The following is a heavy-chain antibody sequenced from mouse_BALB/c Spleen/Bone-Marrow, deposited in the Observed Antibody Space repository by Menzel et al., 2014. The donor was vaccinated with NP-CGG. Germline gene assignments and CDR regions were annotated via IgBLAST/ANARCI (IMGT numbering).Heavy chain of an antibody. CDR2: VRNKANGYTT. D-gene: IGHD2-12*01. J-gene: IGHJ4*01. CDR1: GFTFTDYY. Sequence: EVNVVESGGGLVQPGGSLRLSCATSGFTFTDYYMSWVRQPPGKALEWLGFVRNKANGYTTEYSASVKGRFTISRDNFQSILYLQMNTLRAEDSATYYCARNYDGAMDYWGQGTSVTVSS. CDR3: ARNYDGAMDY. V-gene: IGHV7-3*02.